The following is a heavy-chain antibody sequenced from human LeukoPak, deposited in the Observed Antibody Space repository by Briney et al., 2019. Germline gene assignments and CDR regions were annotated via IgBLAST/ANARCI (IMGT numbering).Heavy chain of an antibody. CDR2: IHTSGST. J-gene: IGHJ4*02. V-gene: IGHV4-4*07. CDR1: GGSISSYY. CDR3: ARDVYYYDSSGRYYFDY. Sequence: SETLSLTCTFSGGSISSYYWSWIRQPAGKGLEWIGRIHTSGSTNYNPSLKSRVTMSVDTSKNQFSLKLSSVTAADTAAYYCARDVYYYDSSGRYYFDYWGQGTLVIVSS. D-gene: IGHD3-22*01.